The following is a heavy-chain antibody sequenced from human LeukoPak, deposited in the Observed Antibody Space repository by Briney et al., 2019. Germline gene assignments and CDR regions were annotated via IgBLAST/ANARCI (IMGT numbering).Heavy chain of an antibody. V-gene: IGHV3-23*01. Sequence: PGGSLTLSCAASGFTFSSYAMSWVRQAPGKGLEWVSAISGSGGSTYYADSVKGRFTISRDNSKNTLYLQMNSLRAEDTAVYYCAKLNEFWSGYSDYWGQGTLVTVSS. CDR2: ISGSGGST. J-gene: IGHJ4*02. CDR3: AKLNEFWSGYSDY. CDR1: GFTFSSYA. D-gene: IGHD3-3*01.